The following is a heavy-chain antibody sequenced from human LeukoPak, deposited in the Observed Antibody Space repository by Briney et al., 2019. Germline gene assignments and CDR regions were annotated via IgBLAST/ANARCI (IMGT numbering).Heavy chain of an antibody. CDR1: GFTFSGHF. J-gene: IGHJ3*02. CDR2: ISSTSTYI. Sequence: PGGSLRLSCSASGFTFSGHFMHWVRQAPGKGLEWVSSISSTSTYIYYADSVKGRFTISRDNAKNSLYLQMNSLSAEDTAIYFCARDFGSTSLIDIWGQGTVVTVSS. D-gene: IGHD2-2*01. CDR3: ARDFGSTSLIDI. V-gene: IGHV3-21*01.